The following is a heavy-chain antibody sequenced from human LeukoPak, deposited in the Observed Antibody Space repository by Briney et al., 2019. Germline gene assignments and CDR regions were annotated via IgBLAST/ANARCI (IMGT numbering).Heavy chain of an antibody. CDR2: TNPNSGDT. Sequence: ASVKVSCKASGYTFTAFSLHWVRQAPGQGLEWMGWTNPNSGDTTYPQMLQGRVTMTRDTSISTAYMELSSLRSDDTAIYYCAKGRITSTYDAFDIWGQGTMVTVSS. J-gene: IGHJ3*02. CDR3: AKGRITSTYDAFDI. D-gene: IGHD2/OR15-2a*01. V-gene: IGHV1-2*02. CDR1: GYTFTAFS.